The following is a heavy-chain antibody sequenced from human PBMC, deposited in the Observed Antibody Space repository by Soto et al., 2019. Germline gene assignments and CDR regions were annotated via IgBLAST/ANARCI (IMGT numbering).Heavy chain of an antibody. Sequence: SGGSLRLSCAASGFTFSSYGMHWVRQAPGKGLEWVAVIWYDGSNKYYADSVKGRFTISRDNSKNTLYLQMNSLRAEDTAVYYCARDQGGADYFDYWGQGTLVTVSS. CDR2: IWYDGSNK. CDR1: GFTFSSYG. J-gene: IGHJ4*02. CDR3: ARDQGGADYFDY. V-gene: IGHV3-33*01. D-gene: IGHD3-16*01.